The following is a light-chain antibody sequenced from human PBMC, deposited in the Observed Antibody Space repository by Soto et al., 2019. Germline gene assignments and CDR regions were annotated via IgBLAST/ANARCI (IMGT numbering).Light chain of an antibody. CDR2: EGS. J-gene: IGLJ1*01. CDR3: CSYAGSSTS. V-gene: IGLV2-23*01. CDR1: SSDVGSYNL. Sequence: QSVLTQPASVSGSPGQSITISCTGTSSDVGSYNLVSWYQQHPDKAPKLMIYEGSKRPSGVSNRFSGSKSGNTASLTISGLQAEDEADYYCCSYAGSSTSFGTGTKVTVL.